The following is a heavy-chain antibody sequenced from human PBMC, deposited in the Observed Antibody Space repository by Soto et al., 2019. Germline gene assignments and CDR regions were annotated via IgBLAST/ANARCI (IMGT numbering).Heavy chain of an antibody. Sequence: QVRLVQSGAEVRRPGASVTVSCKASGFIFTSYYMYWVRQAPGQGLEWMGRINPSGGSTSYAQRFHVVGTMSRGASTNTVYMELNSLRSEDTAVYYCARWMSTSDGFHYDSWGQGSLVSVSS. CDR2: INPSGGST. D-gene: IGHD5-12*01. CDR1: GFIFTSYY. V-gene: IGHV1-46*01. J-gene: IGHJ4*02. CDR3: ARWMSTSDGFHYDS.